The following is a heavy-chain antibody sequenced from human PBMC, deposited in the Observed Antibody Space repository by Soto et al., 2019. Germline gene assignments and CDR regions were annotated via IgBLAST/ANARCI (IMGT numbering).Heavy chain of an antibody. J-gene: IGHJ6*02. CDR2: INPNSGGT. V-gene: IGHV1-2*02. CDR3: ARDPGSSSFPGDHYYYYGMDV. CDR1: GYTFTGYY. D-gene: IGHD6-6*01. Sequence: ASVKVSCKASGYTFTGYYMHWVRQAPGQGLEWMGWINPNSGGTNYAQKFQGRVTMTRDMSISTAYMELSRLRSDDTAVYYCARDPGSSSFPGDHYYYYGMDVWGQGTTVTVSS.